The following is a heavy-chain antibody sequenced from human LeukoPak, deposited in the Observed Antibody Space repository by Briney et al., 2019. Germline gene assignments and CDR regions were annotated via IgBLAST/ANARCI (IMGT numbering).Heavy chain of an antibody. Sequence: SVKVSCKASGGTFSSYAISWVRQAPGQGLEWMGGIIPIFGTADYAQKFQGRVTITTDESTSTAYMELSSLRSEDTAVYYCARGDGDYPDYYYYYMDVWGKGTTVTVSS. CDR2: IIPIFGTA. J-gene: IGHJ6*03. V-gene: IGHV1-69*05. D-gene: IGHD4-17*01. CDR3: ARGDGDYPDYYYYYMDV. CDR1: GGTFSSYA.